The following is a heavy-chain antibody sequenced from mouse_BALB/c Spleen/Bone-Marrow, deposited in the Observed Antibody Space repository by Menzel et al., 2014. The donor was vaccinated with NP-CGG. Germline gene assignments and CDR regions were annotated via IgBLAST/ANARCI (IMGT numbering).Heavy chain of an antibody. D-gene: IGHD1-2*01. CDR2: ISYSGNA. J-gene: IGHJ2*01. Sequence: VQLKESGPSLVKPSQTLSLTCSVTGDSITSSYWNWIRTFPGNKLEYMGYISYSGNAYYNPSLKSRISLTRDTSKNQYYLQLNSVTTEDTATYFCARGNGYHFDYWGQGTTLTVSS. CDR1: GDSITSSY. CDR3: ARGNGYHFDY. V-gene: IGHV3-8*02.